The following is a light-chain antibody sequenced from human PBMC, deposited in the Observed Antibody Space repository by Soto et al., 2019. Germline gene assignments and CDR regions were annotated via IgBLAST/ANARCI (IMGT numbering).Light chain of an antibody. CDR2: GAS. CDR1: QSVTRD. J-gene: IGKJ1*01. CDR3: QQYRT. Sequence: EILVTQSPATLSVSPGERVTLSCRASQSVTRDLAWYQQNPGQAPRLLIYGASTRATGIPARFSGSGSGTEFTLTINSLQSEDFAIYYCQQYRTFGQGTRVEIK. V-gene: IGKV3-15*01.